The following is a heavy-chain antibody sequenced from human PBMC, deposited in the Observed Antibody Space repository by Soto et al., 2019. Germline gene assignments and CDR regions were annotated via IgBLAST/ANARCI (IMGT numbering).Heavy chain of an antibody. Sequence: ASLQVSCKPSRYTFICYYMHWVRQAPGQGLEWMGRINPSGGSTSYAQKFQGRVTMTRDTSTSTVYMELSSLRSEDTAVYCCGRYLFWSGCPGGLDYWGQGTLVTVSS. CDR1: RYTFICYY. CDR3: GRYLFWSGCPGGLDY. V-gene: IGHV1-46*01. CDR2: INPSGGST. J-gene: IGHJ4*02. D-gene: IGHD3-3*01.